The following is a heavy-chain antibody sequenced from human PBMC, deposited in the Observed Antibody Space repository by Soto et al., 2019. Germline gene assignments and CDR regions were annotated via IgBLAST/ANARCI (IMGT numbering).Heavy chain of an antibody. CDR2: IFYSVSD. CDR3: ARRGRRYSDYLSRPQTVGGFDI. V-gene: IGHV4-59*01. CDR1: GASIASYS. D-gene: IGHD3-9*01. Sequence: VQLQESGPGLVRPSETLSLTCSVSGASIASYSWNWIRQSPGKGLEWLGNIFYSVSDNYDPSLRSRVTISIDTSRNQVSLTLSSVTAADTAVYYCARRGRRYSDYLSRPQTVGGFDIWGQGTLVIVSS. J-gene: IGHJ3*02.